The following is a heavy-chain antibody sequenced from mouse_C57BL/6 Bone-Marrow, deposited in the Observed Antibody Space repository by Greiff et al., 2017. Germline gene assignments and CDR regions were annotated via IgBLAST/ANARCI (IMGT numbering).Heavy chain of an antibody. V-gene: IGHV1-69*01. J-gene: IGHJ1*03. CDR2: FDPSDSFP. CDR3: ARDEGYGYADGYFEV. CDR1: GYTFTTYW. Sequence: VQLQQPGAELVMPGASVKLSCKASGYTFTTYWMPWVKQRPGQGLEWIGKFDPSDSFPTYNQKFKGKSTLTVDNSSSAAYMQLRSLTSEDSAVYYCARDEGYGYADGYFEVWGTGTTVTVSS. D-gene: IGHD2-2*01.